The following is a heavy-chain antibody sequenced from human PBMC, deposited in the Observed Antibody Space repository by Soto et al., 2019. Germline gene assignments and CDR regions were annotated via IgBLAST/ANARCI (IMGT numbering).Heavy chain of an antibody. J-gene: IGHJ3*01. V-gene: IGHV3-48*01. D-gene: IGHD3-22*01. CDR2: IGIGSSTK. CDR1: GFTFRNYG. Sequence: GGSLRLSCAASGFTFRNYGMNWVRQAPGKGLEWVSYIGIGSSTKYYADSVKGRFTISRDNAKNSLYLQMNSLRAEDTAVYYCARDQLYYNDISGRPLNAFDVCGQGTMVIVSS. CDR3: ARDQLYYNDISGRPLNAFDV.